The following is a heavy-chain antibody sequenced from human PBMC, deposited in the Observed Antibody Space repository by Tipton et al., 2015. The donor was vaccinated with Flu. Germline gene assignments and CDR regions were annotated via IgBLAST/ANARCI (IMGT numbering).Heavy chain of an antibody. V-gene: IGHV4-31*03. J-gene: IGHJ4*02. Sequence: TLSLTCIVSGGSLSSCGYYWSWIRQHPGKGLEWIGYIYYSGSTYYNPPLKSRVTISVDTSKNQFSLKLTSVTAADTAVYYCACAGHGYYDSSGSDYWGQGTLVTVSS. CDR3: ACAGHGYYDSSGSDY. CDR1: GGSLSSCGYY. D-gene: IGHD3-22*01. CDR2: IYYSGST.